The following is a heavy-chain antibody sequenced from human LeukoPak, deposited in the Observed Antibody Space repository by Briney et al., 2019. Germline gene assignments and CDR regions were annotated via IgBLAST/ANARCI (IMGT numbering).Heavy chain of an antibody. D-gene: IGHD6-6*01. Sequence: SETLSLTCTVSGGSISSYYWSWIRQPAGKGLEWIGRIYTSGSTNYNPSLKSRVTMSVNTSKNQFSLKLSSVTAADTAVYYCARLGSSSGWFDPWGQGTLVTVSS. CDR3: ARLGSSSGWFDP. V-gene: IGHV4-4*07. J-gene: IGHJ5*02. CDR2: IYTSGST. CDR1: GGSISSYY.